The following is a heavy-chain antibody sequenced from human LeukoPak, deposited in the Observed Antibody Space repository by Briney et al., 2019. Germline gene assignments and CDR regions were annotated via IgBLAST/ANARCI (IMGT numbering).Heavy chain of an antibody. V-gene: IGHV3-7*01. CDR2: IKQGGSEN. Sequence: GGSLRLSCAASGFSFSYFWMSWVRQAPGKGLEWVATIKQGGSENYYVDSVKGRFTISRDNAKNSLYLQMNSLRAEDTAVYYCARAQFDVDSSSHFDYWGQGTLVTVSS. J-gene: IGHJ4*02. CDR3: ARAQFDVDSSSHFDY. CDR1: GFSFSYFW. D-gene: IGHD6-6*01.